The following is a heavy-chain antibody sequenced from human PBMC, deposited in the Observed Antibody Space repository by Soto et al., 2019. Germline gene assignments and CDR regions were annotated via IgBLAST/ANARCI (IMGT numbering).Heavy chain of an antibody. CDR2: VYHRGTT. CDR3: ALGGYNYGRPFDF. V-gene: IGHV4-59*01. CDR1: GASTSNYH. D-gene: IGHD5-18*01. J-gene: IGHJ4*02. Sequence: SETLSLTCSVSGASTSNYHYSWIRQSPGKGLEWIGYVYHRGTTYYTPSLKSRVNMSVDTSTNEFYLNLKSVTAADTAVYYCALGGYNYGRPFDFWGQGTLVTVSS.